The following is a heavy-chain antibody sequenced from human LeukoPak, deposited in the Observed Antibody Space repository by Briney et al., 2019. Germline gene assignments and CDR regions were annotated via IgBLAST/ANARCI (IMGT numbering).Heavy chain of an antibody. J-gene: IGHJ5*02. CDR2: IRSSGTNT. D-gene: IGHD6-13*01. CDR3: ARLMTAVGTDS. V-gene: IGHV3-23*01. Sequence: PSETLSLTCTVSGGSVSSGSYYWSWVRQAPGKGLEWVSSIRSSGTNTYHADSVKGRFTISRDNSKSTLYLQMNSLRAEDTALYYCARLMTAVGTDSWGQGTLVTVSS. CDR1: GGSVSSGSYY.